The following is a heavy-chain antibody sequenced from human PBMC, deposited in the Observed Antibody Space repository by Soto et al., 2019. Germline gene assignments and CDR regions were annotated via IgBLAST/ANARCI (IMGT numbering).Heavy chain of an antibody. V-gene: IGHV3-43*01. Sequence: EVQLVESGGVVVQPGGSLRLSCAASGFTFDDYTMHWVRQAPGKGLEWVSLISWDGGSKYYADSVKGRFTISRDNSKNSLYLQMNSLRTEDTALYYCAKDRRPHYYYYGMDVWGQGTTVTVSS. J-gene: IGHJ6*02. CDR3: AKDRRPHYYYYGMDV. CDR2: ISWDGGSK. CDR1: GFTFDDYT.